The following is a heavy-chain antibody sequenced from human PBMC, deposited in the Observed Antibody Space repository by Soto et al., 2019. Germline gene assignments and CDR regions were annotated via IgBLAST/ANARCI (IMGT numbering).Heavy chain of an antibody. CDR1: GFTFSNAW. V-gene: IGHV3-15*07. CDR2: IKSKTDGGTT. Sequence: EVQLVESGGGLVKPGGSLRLSCAASGFTFSNAWMNWVRQAPGKGLEWVGRIKSKTDGGTTDYAAPVKGRFTISRDDSKNTLYLQMNSLKTEDTAVYYCYVAARGSGMDVWGQGTTVTVSS. D-gene: IGHD6-6*01. CDR3: YVAARGSGMDV. J-gene: IGHJ6*02.